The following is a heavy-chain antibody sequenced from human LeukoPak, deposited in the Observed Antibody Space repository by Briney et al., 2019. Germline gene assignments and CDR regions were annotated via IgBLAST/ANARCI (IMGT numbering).Heavy chain of an antibody. CDR2: FDPEDGET. D-gene: IGHD6-13*01. J-gene: IGHJ4*02. CDR3: ATFPAAAGGWGFKLYYFDY. CDR1: GYTLTELS. Sequence: ASVKVSCKVSGYTLTELSMHWVRQAPGKGLEWMGGFDPEDGETIYAQKFQGRVTMTEDTFTDTAYMELSSLRSEDTAVYYCATFPAAAGGWGFKLYYFDYWGQGTLVIVSS. V-gene: IGHV1-24*01.